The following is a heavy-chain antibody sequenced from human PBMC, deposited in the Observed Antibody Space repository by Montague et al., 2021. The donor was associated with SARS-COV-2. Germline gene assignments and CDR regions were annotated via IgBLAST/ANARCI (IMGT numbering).Heavy chain of an antibody. CDR1: GFTFSSYS. D-gene: IGHD3-10*01. CDR2: ISSSSSTI. J-gene: IGHJ4*02. V-gene: IGHV3-48*02. Sequence: SLRLSWAASGFTFSSYSMNWVRQTPGKGLEWVSYISSSSSTIYYADSVKGRFTISRDNAKNSLYLQMNSLRDEDTAVYYCARDQVLWFGEHGVWGQGTLVTVSS. CDR3: ARDQVLWFGEHGV.